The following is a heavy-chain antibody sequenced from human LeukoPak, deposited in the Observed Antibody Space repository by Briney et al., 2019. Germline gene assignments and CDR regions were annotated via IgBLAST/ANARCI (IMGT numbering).Heavy chain of an antibody. J-gene: IGHJ3*02. CDR1: GFTVSSNY. CDR2: IYSGGST. V-gene: IGHV3-53*01. CDR3: ARDRYCSGGSCYEDAFDI. Sequence: GGSLRLSCAASGFTVSSNYMSWVRQAPGKGLVWVSVIYSGGSTYYADSVKGRFTISRDNSKNTLYLQMNSLRAEDTAVYYCARDRYCSGGSCYEDAFDIWGQGTMVTVSS. D-gene: IGHD2-15*01.